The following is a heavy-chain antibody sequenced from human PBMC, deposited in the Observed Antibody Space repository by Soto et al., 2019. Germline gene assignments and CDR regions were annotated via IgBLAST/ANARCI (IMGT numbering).Heavy chain of an antibody. V-gene: IGHV4-34*01. J-gene: IGHJ6*02. CDR2: INHSGST. CDR1: GGSFSGYY. CDR3: ARKHSGFWSGYYNRGTYGMDG. D-gene: IGHD3-3*01. Sequence: PSETLSLTCAVYGGSFSGYYWSWIRQPPGKGLEWIGEINHSGSTNYNPSLKSRVTISVDTSKNQFSLKLSSVTAADTAVYYCARKHSGFWSGYYNRGTYGMDGWGQGTTVPVSS.